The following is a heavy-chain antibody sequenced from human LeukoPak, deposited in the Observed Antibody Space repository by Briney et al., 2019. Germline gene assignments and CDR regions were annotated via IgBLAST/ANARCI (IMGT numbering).Heavy chain of an antibody. Sequence: GGSLRLSCAASGFTFSSYGVHWVRQAPGKGLEWVAVISYDGSNKYYADSVKGRFTISRDNSKNTLYLQMNSLRAEDTAEYYCAKLWAGYYFDYWGQGTLVTVSS. CDR3: AKLWAGYYFDY. CDR2: ISYDGSNK. J-gene: IGHJ4*02. V-gene: IGHV3-30*18. CDR1: GFTFSSYG. D-gene: IGHD3-10*01.